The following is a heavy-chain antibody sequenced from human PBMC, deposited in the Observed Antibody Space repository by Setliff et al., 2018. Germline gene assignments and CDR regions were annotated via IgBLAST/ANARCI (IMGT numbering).Heavy chain of an antibody. CDR1: GGSISSSSYY. J-gene: IGHJ4*02. Sequence: SETLSLTCTVSGGSISSSSYYWGWIRQPPGKGLEWIGSIYYSGSTYYNPSLKSRVTISVDTSKNQFSLKPSSVTAADTAVYYCARDRITIFGVVIPFDYWGQGTLVTVSS. CDR3: ARDRITIFGVVIPFDY. D-gene: IGHD3-3*01. CDR2: IYYSGST. V-gene: IGHV4-39*07.